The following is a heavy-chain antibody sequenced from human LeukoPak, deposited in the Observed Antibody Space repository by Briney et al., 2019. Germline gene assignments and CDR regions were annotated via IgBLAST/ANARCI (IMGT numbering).Heavy chain of an antibody. Sequence: PSETLSLTCTVSGGTISSISSGGYYWTWIRQHPGKGLEWIGYTHYTGNTFYNPSLRSRVSISVDTSKNQFTLKLSPVTAADTAVYYCARGLNWGSNWFDPWGQGTLVTVSS. J-gene: IGHJ5*02. CDR3: ARGLNWGSNWFDP. D-gene: IGHD7-27*01. V-gene: IGHV4-31*03. CDR2: THYTGNT. CDR1: GGTISSISSGGYY.